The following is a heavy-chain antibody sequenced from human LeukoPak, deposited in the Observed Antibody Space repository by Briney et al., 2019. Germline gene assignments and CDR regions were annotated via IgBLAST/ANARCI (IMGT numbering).Heavy chain of an antibody. J-gene: IGHJ4*02. CDR3: ARGTTAAAGIFDC. D-gene: IGHD6-13*01. CDR2: IYSSGST. V-gene: IGHV4-4*07. CDR1: GGSISSYY. Sequence: SETLSLTCSVSGGSISSYYWSWVRQPAGKGLEWIGRIYSSGSTNYNPSLNSRVTMSVDTSNNQFSLRLTSVTAADTAVYYCARGTTAAAGIFDCWGQGTLVTVSS.